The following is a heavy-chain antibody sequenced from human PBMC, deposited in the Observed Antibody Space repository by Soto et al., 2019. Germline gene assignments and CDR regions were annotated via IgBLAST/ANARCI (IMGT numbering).Heavy chain of an antibody. Sequence: GGSLRLSCATSGFTFSSYAMSWVRQAPGKGLEWVSAISGSSSYIYYADSVKGRFTISRDNAKNSLYLQMNSLRAEDTAVYYCARDYYDSSGYPGRRDAFDIWGQGTMVTVSS. D-gene: IGHD3-22*01. CDR3: ARDYYDSSGYPGRRDAFDI. CDR1: GFTFSSYA. V-gene: IGHV3-21*01. J-gene: IGHJ3*02. CDR2: ISGSSSYI.